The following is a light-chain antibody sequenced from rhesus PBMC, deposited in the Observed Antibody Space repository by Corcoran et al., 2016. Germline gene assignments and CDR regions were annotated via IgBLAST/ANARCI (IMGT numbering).Light chain of an antibody. V-gene: IGKV3-31*02. Sequence: EIVMTQSPATLSLSPGETATMSCRTSQSVTTYLAWYQQKPGQAPRLLIYGASSRATGIPDRFSGSGSGTDFTLTISSLEPEDFAVYFCQETNNLSWTFGQGTRVEIK. J-gene: IGKJ1*01. CDR1: QSVTTY. CDR2: GAS. CDR3: QETNNLSWT.